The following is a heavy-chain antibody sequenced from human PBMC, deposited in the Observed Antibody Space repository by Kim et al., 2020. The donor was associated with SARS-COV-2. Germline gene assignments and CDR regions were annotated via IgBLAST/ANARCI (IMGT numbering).Heavy chain of an antibody. CDR3: AREGGSSWFDY. J-gene: IGHJ4*02. CDR1: GFTFSSYG. D-gene: IGHD6-13*01. CDR2: ISYDGSNK. V-gene: IGHV3-30*03. Sequence: GGSLRLSCAAFGFTFSSYGMYWVRQAPGKGLEWVAVISYDGSNKYYVDSVRGRFTISRDNSKNTLYLQMNSLRAEDKAVYYCAREGGSSWFDYWGQGTLVTVSS.